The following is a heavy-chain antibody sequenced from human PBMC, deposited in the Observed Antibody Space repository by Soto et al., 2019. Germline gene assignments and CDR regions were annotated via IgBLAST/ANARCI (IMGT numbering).Heavy chain of an antibody. CDR2: ISAYDGYT. D-gene: IGHD3-22*01. CDR1: GYTFTSYG. CDR3: ARGGFYDSSGASNYSYYGMNV. Sequence: QVQLVQSGAEVKKPGASVKVSCKASGYTFTSYGINWVRQAPGQGLEWLGWISAYDGYTNYAQILQGIGFMTTSPSMKTGYMELRSLRSDDTAMYYCARGGFYDSSGASNYSYYGMNVWGQRTTVTVSS. V-gene: IGHV1-18*01. J-gene: IGHJ6*02.